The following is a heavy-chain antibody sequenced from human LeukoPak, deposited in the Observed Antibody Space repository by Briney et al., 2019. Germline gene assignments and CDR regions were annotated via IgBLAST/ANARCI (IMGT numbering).Heavy chain of an antibody. CDR3: ARDSGSWNYVGKSAFDI. D-gene: IGHD1-7*01. CDR1: GYIFPSYG. Sequence: ASVKVSCKASGYIFPSYGITWVRQAPGQGLEWMGWISTYNGNTNYAQKLQGRVTMTTDTSTSTAYRELRSLRSDDTAVYYCARDSGSWNYVGKSAFDIWGQGTMVTVSS. V-gene: IGHV1-18*01. CDR2: ISTYNGNT. J-gene: IGHJ3*02.